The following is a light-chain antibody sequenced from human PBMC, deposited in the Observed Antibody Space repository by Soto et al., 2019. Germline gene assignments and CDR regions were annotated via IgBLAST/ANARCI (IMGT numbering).Light chain of an antibody. CDR1: SSNIGSNY. CDR3: AAWDDSLSGQVV. Sequence: QSVLTQPPSASGTPGQRVTISCSGSSSNIGSNYVYWYQQLPGTAPKPLIYSNNQRPSGVPDRFSGSKSGTSASLAISGLRSEDEADYYCAAWDDSLSGQVVFGGGTKLTVL. V-gene: IGLV1-47*02. CDR2: SNN. J-gene: IGLJ2*01.